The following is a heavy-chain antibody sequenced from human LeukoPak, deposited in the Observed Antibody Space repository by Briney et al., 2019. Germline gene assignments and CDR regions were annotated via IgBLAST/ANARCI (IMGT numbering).Heavy chain of an antibody. J-gene: IGHJ5*02. CDR3: ARVGASLSWSDP. V-gene: IGHV4-39*01. Sequence: SETLSLTCTVSGGSISSSSYYWGWIRQPPGKGLEWIGIIYYSGSTYYNPSLKSRVTISADTSKNQFSLKLNSVTAADTAVYYCARVGASLSWSDPWGQGTLVTISS. CDR2: IYYSGST. D-gene: IGHD1-26*01. CDR1: GGSISSSSYY.